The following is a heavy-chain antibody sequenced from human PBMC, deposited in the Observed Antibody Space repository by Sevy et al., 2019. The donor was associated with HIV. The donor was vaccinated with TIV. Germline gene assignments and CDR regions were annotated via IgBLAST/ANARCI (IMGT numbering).Heavy chain of an antibody. J-gene: IGHJ4*02. CDR3: AKDKWRDVYSYFDY. V-gene: IGHV3-43*01. CDR1: GFIFDDYT. Sequence: GGSLRLSCAASGFIFDDYTMHWVRQAPGKGLEWVSLISWDGGSTYYADSVKGRFTISRDNSKNSLYLQMNSLRTEDTALYYCAKDKWRDVYSYFDYWGQGTLVTVSS. D-gene: IGHD4-4*01. CDR2: ISWDGGST.